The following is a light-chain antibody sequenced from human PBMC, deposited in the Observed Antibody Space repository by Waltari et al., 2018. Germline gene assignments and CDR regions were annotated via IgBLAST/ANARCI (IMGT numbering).Light chain of an antibody. V-gene: IGLV3-1*01. CDR2: QDY. Sequence: SYELTQPPSVSVSPGQATTITCSGDKLGNNFICWYQQKPGQSPVLVIYQDYKRPSGIPERFSGSNSGNTATLTISETQAMDEADYYCQAWDSIVVFGGGTKLTVL. J-gene: IGLJ2*01. CDR1: KLGNNF. CDR3: QAWDSIVV.